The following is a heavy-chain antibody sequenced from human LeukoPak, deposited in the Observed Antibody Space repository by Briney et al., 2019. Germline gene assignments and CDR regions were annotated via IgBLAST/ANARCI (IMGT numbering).Heavy chain of an antibody. D-gene: IGHD4-11*01. CDR3: ARLWRDGSNWHPDDN. J-gene: IGHJ4*02. Sequence: SETLSLTCTVSGASVTAYLWRWIRQPAGQGLEWIGRTPVNEGATYNPSLMSRVTMSVDTSKNQFSLRLTSMTAADTAIYYCARLWRDGSNWHPDDNWGQGTLVTVSS. CDR2: TPVNEGA. CDR1: GASVTAYL. V-gene: IGHV4-4*07.